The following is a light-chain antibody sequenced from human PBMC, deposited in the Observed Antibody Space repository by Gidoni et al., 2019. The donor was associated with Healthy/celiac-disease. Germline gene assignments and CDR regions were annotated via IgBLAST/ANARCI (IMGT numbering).Light chain of an antibody. Sequence: DIVMTQSPDSLAVSLGERATINCKSSQSVLYSSNNKNYLAWYQQKPGKPPKLLIYWASTRESGVPDRFSGSGSGTDFTLTISSLQAEDVAVYYCQQYYSTPLTFGPGTKVEIK. CDR1: QSVLYSSNNKNY. V-gene: IGKV4-1*01. J-gene: IGKJ3*01. CDR3: QQYYSTPLT. CDR2: WAS.